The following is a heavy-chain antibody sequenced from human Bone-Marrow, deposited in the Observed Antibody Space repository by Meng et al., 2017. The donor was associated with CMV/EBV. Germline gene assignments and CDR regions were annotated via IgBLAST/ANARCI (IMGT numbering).Heavy chain of an antibody. CDR3: ARKRKGSSSSPSYYFDY. J-gene: IGHJ4*02. CDR1: GFTFDDYG. D-gene: IGHD6-6*01. Sequence: GGSLRLSCAASGFTFDDYGMSWVRQAPGKGLEWVSGINWNGGSTGYADSVKGRFTISRDNAKNSLYLQMNSLRAEDTAVYYCARKRKGSSSSPSYYFDYWGQGTLVTVSS. V-gene: IGHV3-20*04. CDR2: INWNGGST.